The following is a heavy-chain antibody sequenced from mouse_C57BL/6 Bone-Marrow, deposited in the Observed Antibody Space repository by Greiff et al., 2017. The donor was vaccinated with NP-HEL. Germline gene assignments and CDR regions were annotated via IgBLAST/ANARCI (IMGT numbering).Heavy chain of an antibody. J-gene: IGHJ1*03. CDR2: IYPRSGNT. Sequence: VKLMESGAELARPGASVKLSCKASGYTFTSYGISWVQQRPGQGLEWIGEIYPRSGNTYYNEKFKGKATLTADKSSSTAYMELRSLTSEDSSGDFCARDYYGSSYVWYFDVWGTGTTVTVSS. D-gene: IGHD1-1*01. CDR1: GYTFTSYG. V-gene: IGHV1-81*01. CDR3: ARDYYGSSYVWYFDV.